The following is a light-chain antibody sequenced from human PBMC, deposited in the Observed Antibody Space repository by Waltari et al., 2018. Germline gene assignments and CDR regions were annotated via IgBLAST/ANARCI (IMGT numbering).Light chain of an antibody. Sequence: DTLMTQSPSSLSASVVDTVPNTCRATQAISTYVNWYKRTPGMDPRLLIFSASTLHRGVLSRFRGSGSGTDFTLTITDLQPDDFATYYCQQSYSAPLHFGGGTRVDI. V-gene: IGKV1-39*01. J-gene: IGKJ4*01. CDR3: QQSYSAPLH. CDR2: SAS. CDR1: QAISTY.